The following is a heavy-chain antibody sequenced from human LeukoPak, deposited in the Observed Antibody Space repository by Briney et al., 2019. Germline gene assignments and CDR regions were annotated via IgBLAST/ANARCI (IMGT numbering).Heavy chain of an antibody. Sequence: GGSLRLSCAASGFTVITNDMTWVRQGPGKGLEWVSVLYSDGNTKYADSVQGRFTISRDNSKNTLYLEMNSLSPDDTAVYYCARGVEPLAANTLAYWGQGTLVTVCS. CDR3: ARGVEPLAANTLAY. D-gene: IGHD3-16*01. J-gene: IGHJ4*02. CDR2: LYSDGNT. V-gene: IGHV3-53*01. CDR1: GFTVITND.